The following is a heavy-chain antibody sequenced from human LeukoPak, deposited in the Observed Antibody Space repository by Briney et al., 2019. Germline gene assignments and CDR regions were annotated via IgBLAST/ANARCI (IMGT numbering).Heavy chain of an antibody. CDR2: IYYSGST. J-gene: IGHJ3*01. CDR1: GGSISSYY. Sequence: SETLSLTCTVSGGSISSYYWSWIRQPPGKGLEWIGYIYYSGSTNYNPSLKSRVTISVDTSKNPFSLKLSSVTAADTAVYYCASSGSGWYSDDERVVFDFWRQGTMVTVSS. D-gene: IGHD6-19*01. CDR3: ASSGSGWYSDDERVVFDF. V-gene: IGHV4-59*08.